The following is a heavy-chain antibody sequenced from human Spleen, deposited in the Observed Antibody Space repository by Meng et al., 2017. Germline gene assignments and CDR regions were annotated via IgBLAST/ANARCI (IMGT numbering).Heavy chain of an antibody. D-gene: IGHD3-22*01. CDR1: GGSISSSNW. CDR3: ARQNYDSSGYYFDY. V-gene: IGHV4-4*02. CDR2: IYHSGST. J-gene: IGHJ4*02. Sequence: QVQVQQWGAGLLKPSETLSLTCAVSGGSISSSNWWSWVRQPPGKGLEWIGEIYHSGSTNYNPSLKSRVTISVDKSKNQFPLKLSSVTAADTAVYYCARQNYDSSGYYFDYWGQGTLVTVSS.